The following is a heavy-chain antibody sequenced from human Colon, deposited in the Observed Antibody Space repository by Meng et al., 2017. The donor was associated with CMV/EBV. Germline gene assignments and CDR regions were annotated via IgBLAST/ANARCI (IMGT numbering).Heavy chain of an antibody. Sequence: SVKVSCKASGGTFSSYAISWVRQAPGQGLEWMGGIIPILGIANYAQKFQGRVTITTDESTSTAYMELSSLRSEDTAVYYCARGYCSSTSCYARAYFQHWGQGTLVTVSS. V-gene: IGHV1-69*10. CDR3: ARGYCSSTSCYARAYFQH. J-gene: IGHJ1*01. CDR1: GGTFSSYA. D-gene: IGHD2-2*01. CDR2: IIPILGIA.